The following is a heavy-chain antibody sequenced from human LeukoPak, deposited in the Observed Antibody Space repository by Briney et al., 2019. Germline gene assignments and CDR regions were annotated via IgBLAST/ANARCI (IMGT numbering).Heavy chain of an antibody. D-gene: IGHD4-17*01. CDR1: GFTFSNYG. V-gene: IGHV3-30*18. J-gene: IGHJ6*02. CDR3: TKDKGYGDYYYYYGMDV. Sequence: GGSLRLSCAASGFTFSNYGMHRVRQAPGKGLEWVTGISYDGTSQYYADSVKGRFTISRDNSRNTMFLQMNSLRAEDTALYYCTKDKGYGDYYYYYGMDVWGQGTTVTVSS. CDR2: ISYDGTSQ.